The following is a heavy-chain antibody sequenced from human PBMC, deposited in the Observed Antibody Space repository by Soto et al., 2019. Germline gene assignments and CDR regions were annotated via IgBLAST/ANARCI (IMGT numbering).Heavy chain of an antibody. J-gene: IGHJ6*02. D-gene: IGHD2-15*01. CDR3: ARGVAYYYYYGMDV. Sequence: SETLSLTCAVYGGSFSGYYWSWIRQPPGKGLEWIGEINHSGSTNYNPSLKSRVTISVDTSKNQFSLKLSSVTAADTAVYYCARGVAYYYYYGMDVWGQGTTVTVSS. V-gene: IGHV4-34*01. CDR2: INHSGST. CDR1: GGSFSGYY.